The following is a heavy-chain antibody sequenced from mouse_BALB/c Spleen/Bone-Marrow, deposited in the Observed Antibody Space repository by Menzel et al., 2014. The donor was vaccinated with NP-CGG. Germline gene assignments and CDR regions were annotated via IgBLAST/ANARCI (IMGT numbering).Heavy chain of an antibody. V-gene: IGHV7-3*02. CDR2: IRNKANGYTT. CDR3: ARDRGLTYFDY. CDR1: GFTFTDYY. Sequence: EVNLVESGGGLVQPGGSLRLSCTTSGFTFTDYYMSWVRQPPGKALEWLGFIRNKANGYTTEYSASVKGRFTISRDNSQSILYLQMNTLRAEDSATYYCARDRGLTYFDYWGQVTTLTVSS. J-gene: IGHJ2*01. D-gene: IGHD2-4*01.